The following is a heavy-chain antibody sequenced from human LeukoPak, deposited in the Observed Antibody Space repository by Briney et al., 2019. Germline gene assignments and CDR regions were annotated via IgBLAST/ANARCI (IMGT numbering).Heavy chain of an antibody. CDR3: ARDIPWIVVVPAAMRDY. D-gene: IGHD2-2*01. Sequence: ASVNVSFKASGYTFTGYYMHWVRQAPGQGLEWMGWINPNSGGTNYAQKFQGRVTMTRDTSISTAYMELSRLRSDDTAVYYCARDIPWIVVVPAAMRDYWGRGTLVTVSS. V-gene: IGHV1-2*02. J-gene: IGHJ4*02. CDR2: INPNSGGT. CDR1: GYTFTGYY.